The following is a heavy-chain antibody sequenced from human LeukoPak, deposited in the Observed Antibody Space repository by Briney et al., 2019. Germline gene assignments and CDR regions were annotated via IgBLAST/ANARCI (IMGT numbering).Heavy chain of an antibody. CDR1: GGSFSGYS. Sequence: SSETLSITCAVYGGSFSGYSWSWIRQPPGKGLEWIGEINHSVSTNYNPSLKSRVTISVDTSKNQFSLKLTSVTAADTAVYYCARVARWIYSNYGVWFGPWGQGTLVTVSS. J-gene: IGHJ5*02. D-gene: IGHD4-11*01. CDR2: INHSVST. CDR3: ARVARWIYSNYGVWFGP. V-gene: IGHV4-34*01.